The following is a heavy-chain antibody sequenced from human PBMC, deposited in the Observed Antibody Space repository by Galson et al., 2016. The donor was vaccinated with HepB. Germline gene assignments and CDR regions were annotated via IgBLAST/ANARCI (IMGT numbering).Heavy chain of an antibody. D-gene: IGHD3-9*01. CDR2: ISSSSSYI. Sequence: SLRLPCAASGFTFSSYSMNWVRQAPGKGLEWVSTISSSSSYIYYADSVKGRFTISRDNAKNSLYLQMNSLRAEDTAVYYCASHYDILTGYFYGYYFDYWGQGTLVTVSS. V-gene: IGHV3-21*06. CDR3: ASHYDILTGYFYGYYFDY. CDR1: GFTFSSYS. J-gene: IGHJ4*02.